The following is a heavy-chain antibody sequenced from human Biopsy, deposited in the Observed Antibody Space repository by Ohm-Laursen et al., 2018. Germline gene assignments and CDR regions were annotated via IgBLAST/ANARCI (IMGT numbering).Heavy chain of an antibody. CDR1: GGSISGSS. D-gene: IGHD6-19*01. CDR3: AKHGSGWTGDDAFHI. J-gene: IGHJ3*02. Sequence: GTLSLTCTVSGGSISGSSWRWIRQAPGKGLEWIGYISYSRDTNYNPSLKSRITISVDTSKNQFSLKRTSVTAADTAVYYCAKHGSGWTGDDAFHIWGQGTMVTVSS. V-gene: IGHV4-59*08. CDR2: ISYSRDT.